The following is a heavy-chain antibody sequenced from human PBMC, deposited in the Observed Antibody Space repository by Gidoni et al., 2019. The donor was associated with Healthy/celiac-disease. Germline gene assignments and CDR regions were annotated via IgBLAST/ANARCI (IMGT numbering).Heavy chain of an antibody. CDR1: GGSISSSSYY. V-gene: IGHV4-39*01. J-gene: IGHJ4*02. Sequence: QLQLQESGPGLVKPSETLSLTCTVSGGSISSSSYYWGWIRQPPGKGLEWIGSIYYSGSTYYNPSLKSRVTISVDTSKTQFSLKLSSVTAADTAVYYCARVYDYIWGSYRSFDYWGQGTLVTVSS. D-gene: IGHD3-16*02. CDR2: IYYSGST. CDR3: ARVYDYIWGSYRSFDY.